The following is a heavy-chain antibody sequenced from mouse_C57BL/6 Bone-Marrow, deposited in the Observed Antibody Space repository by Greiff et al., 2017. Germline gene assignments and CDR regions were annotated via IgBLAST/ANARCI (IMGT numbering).Heavy chain of an antibody. CDR1: GYSITSGYF. V-gene: IGHV3-6*01. CDR3: ARLLRSGFAY. Sequence: ESGPGLVKPSQSLSLTCSVTGYSITSGYFWNWIRQFPGNKLEWMGYITYDGSNNYNQSLKNRISITRDTSKNPFFLKLNSVTTEDTATDYCARLLRSGFAYWGQGTLVTVSA. J-gene: IGHJ3*01. CDR2: ITYDGSN. D-gene: IGHD1-1*01.